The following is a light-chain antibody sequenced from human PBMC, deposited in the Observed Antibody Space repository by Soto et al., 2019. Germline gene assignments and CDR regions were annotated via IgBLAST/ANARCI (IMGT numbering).Light chain of an antibody. CDR1: QSVSSSH. CDR3: QQYSTYST. V-gene: IGKV3-20*01. Sequence: ENVLTQSPGTLSLSPGERATLSCRASQSVSSSHLAWYQQKPGQAPRLLMYGASSRATGIPDRFSGGGSGADFTLTISSLQPDDFATYYCQQYSTYSTFGQGTRLEIK. J-gene: IGKJ5*01. CDR2: GAS.